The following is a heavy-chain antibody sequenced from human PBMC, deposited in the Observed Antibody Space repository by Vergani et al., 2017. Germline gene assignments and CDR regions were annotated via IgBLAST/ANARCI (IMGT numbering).Heavy chain of an antibody. V-gene: IGHV4-39*07. D-gene: IGHD6-13*01. CDR3: ARAGYSSSWYDYYYYYMDV. Sequence: QVQLQESGPGLVKPSQTLSLTCTVSGGSISSGSYYWGWIRQPPGKGLEWIGSIYHSGSTYYNPSLKSRVTISVDTSKNQFSLKLSSVTAADTAVYYCARAGYSSSWYDYYYYYMDVWGKGTTVTVSS. CDR2: IYHSGST. CDR1: GGSISSGSYY. J-gene: IGHJ6*03.